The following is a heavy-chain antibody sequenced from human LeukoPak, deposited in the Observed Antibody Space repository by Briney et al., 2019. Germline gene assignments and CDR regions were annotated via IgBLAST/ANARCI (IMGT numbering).Heavy chain of an antibody. CDR2: INPNSGGT. CDR1: GYTFTGYY. V-gene: IGHV1-2*02. CDR3: SSRRLYESSGYLDDDFEI. D-gene: IGHD3-22*01. J-gene: IGHJ3*02. Sequence: ASVKVSCKASGYTFTGYYMHWVRQAPGQGLEWMGWINPNSGGTNYAQNFQGRVTMTRDTSISTPYLEMNRLRSDDTAVYYCSSRRLYESSGYLDDDFEIWGQGTMGTVSS.